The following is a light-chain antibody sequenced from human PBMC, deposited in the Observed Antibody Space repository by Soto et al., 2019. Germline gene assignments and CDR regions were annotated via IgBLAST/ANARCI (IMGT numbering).Light chain of an antibody. J-gene: IGKJ4*01. CDR3: QQYISAPLT. V-gene: IGKV1-27*01. CDR2: ATS. Sequence: DVQMTQSPSSLSAFVGDRVTITCRASQGIAPYLAWFQQKPGKVPKLLIYATSTLQSGVPSRFSGSGSGTDFTLTINSLQPEDVGTYYCQQYISAPLTFGGGTKVEIK. CDR1: QGIAPY.